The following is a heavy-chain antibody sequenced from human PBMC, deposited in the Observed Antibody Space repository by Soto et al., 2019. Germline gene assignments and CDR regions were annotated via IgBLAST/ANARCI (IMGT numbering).Heavy chain of an antibody. D-gene: IGHD6-13*01. J-gene: IGHJ4*02. Sequence: SETLSLTCAVSGGSISSNNWWGWVRQPPGKGLEWIGEIYHSESTNYNPSLKSRVTISVDKSKNHFSLKLNSVTAADTAVYYCVAEDSSRVDYWGQGPLVTVSS. CDR3: VAEDSSRVDY. CDR1: GGSISSNNW. V-gene: IGHV4-4*02. CDR2: IYHSEST.